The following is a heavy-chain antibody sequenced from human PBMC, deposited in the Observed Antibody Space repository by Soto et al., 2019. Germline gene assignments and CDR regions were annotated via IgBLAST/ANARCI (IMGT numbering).Heavy chain of an antibody. Sequence: SETLSLTCVVYGGSFNSNYWTWVRQPPGKGLEWIGEINHSGNTNYNASLKSRVTISVDTSKSQFSLKLSSVTAADTAVYYCAGGDYYHSSGYYFYYYTMDVWGQGTTVTVSS. J-gene: IGHJ6*02. CDR1: GGSFNSNY. D-gene: IGHD3-22*01. V-gene: IGHV4-34*01. CDR2: INHSGNT. CDR3: AGGDYYHSSGYYFYYYTMDV.